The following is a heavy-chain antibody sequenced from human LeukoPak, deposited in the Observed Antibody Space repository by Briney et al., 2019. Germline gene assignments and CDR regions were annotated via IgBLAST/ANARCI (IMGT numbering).Heavy chain of an antibody. J-gene: IGHJ5*02. V-gene: IGHV4-59*01. Sequence: SETLSLTCTVSGGSISTYSWNWIRQPPGQGLEWIGYVNSNGGTYNNPSLKSRVTVSLDMSKNQFSLKLSSATAADTAVYYCARDDGVTWFDPWGQRILVTVSS. CDR3: ARDDGVTWFDP. D-gene: IGHD2-21*02. CDR2: VNSNGGT. CDR1: GGSISTYS.